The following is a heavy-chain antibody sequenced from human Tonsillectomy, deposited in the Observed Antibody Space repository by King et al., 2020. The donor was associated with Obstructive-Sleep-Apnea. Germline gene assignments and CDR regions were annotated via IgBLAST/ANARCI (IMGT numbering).Heavy chain of an antibody. J-gene: IGHJ4*02. CDR2: INTNTGNP. CDR1: GYTFTSYA. V-gene: IGHV7-4-1*02. Sequence: VQLVQSGSELKKPGASVMISCKASGYTFTSYAMNWVRQAPVQGLEWMGWINTNTGNPTYVQGFTGRFVFSLDTSVSTAYLQISSLKAEDTAVYYCAGDSYYDTSGYQYYFDYWGQGTLVTVSS. D-gene: IGHD3-22*01. CDR3: AGDSYYDTSGYQYYFDY.